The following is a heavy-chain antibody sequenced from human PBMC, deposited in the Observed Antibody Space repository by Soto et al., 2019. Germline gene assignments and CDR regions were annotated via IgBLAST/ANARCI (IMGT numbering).Heavy chain of an antibody. CDR1: GGSISRGDYY. CDR3: ARVIDFWSGYYLDY. J-gene: IGHJ4*02. D-gene: IGHD3-3*01. V-gene: IGHV4-30-4*01. CDR2: IYYSGST. Sequence: PSETLYLTSTFSGGSISRGDYYWSWIRQPPGKGLEWIGYIYYSGSTYYNPSLKSRVTISVDTSKNQFSLKLSSVTAADTAVYYCARVIDFWSGYYLDYWGQGTLVTVSS.